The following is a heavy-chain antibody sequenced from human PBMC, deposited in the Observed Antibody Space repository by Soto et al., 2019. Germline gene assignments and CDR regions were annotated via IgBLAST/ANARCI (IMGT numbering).Heavy chain of an antibody. Sequence: SVKVSCKASGGTFSSYAISWVRQAPGQGLEWMGGIIPIFGTANYAQKFQGRVTITADESTSTAYMELSSLRSEDTAVYYCARCPVFSFLNYYYYYGMDVWGQGTTVTVSS. CDR2: IIPIFGTA. D-gene: IGHD3-16*02. J-gene: IGHJ6*02. V-gene: IGHV1-69*13. CDR3: ARCPVFSFLNYYYYYGMDV. CDR1: GGTFSSYA.